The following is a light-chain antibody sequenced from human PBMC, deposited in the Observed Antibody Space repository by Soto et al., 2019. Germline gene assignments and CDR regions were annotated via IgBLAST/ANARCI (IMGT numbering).Light chain of an antibody. CDR2: EVS. V-gene: IGLV2-8*01. J-gene: IGLJ1*01. CDR3: RSYAGSNNPYL. Sequence: QSALTQPPSASGSPGQSVTISCTGTSSDVGGYNYVSWYQQHPGKAPKLMIYEVSKRPSGVPDRFSGSRSGNTASLTVSGLQAEDQADYYCRSYAGSNNPYLFATGTKLTVL. CDR1: SSDVGGYNY.